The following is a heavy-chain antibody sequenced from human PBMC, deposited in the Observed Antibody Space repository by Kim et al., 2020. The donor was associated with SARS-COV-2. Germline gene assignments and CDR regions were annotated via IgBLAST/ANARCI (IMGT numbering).Heavy chain of an antibody. Sequence: GGSLRLSCAASGFTFSGSAMHWVRQAPGKGLEWVGFIRSNASSYASADAAPGRCTFSLASADTKQTAYLQMKNLKTEATYVYYSNGVPGTWLPAWDAFG. CDR2: IRSNASSYAS. J-gene: IGHJ3*02. CDR1: GFTFSGSA. V-gene: IGHV3-73*01. D-gene: IGHD3-22*01. CDR3: NGVPGTWLPAWDAFG.